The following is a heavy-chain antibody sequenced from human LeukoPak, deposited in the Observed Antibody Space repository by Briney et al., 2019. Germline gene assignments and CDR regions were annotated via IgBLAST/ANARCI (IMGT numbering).Heavy chain of an antibody. Sequence: ASVKVSCKASGYTFPSYGISWVRQAPGQGFEWVGWISAYNGNTNYAQKLQGRVTMTTDTSTSTAYMELRSLRSDDTAVYYCATGGGTPYSGSYRAFDIWGQGTMVTVSS. CDR1: GYTFPSYG. CDR3: ATGGGTPYSGSYRAFDI. J-gene: IGHJ3*02. D-gene: IGHD1-26*01. CDR2: ISAYNGNT. V-gene: IGHV1-18*01.